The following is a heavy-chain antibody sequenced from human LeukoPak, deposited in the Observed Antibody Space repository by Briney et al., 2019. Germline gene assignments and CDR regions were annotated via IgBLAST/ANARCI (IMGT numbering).Heavy chain of an antibody. D-gene: IGHD6-13*01. Sequence: SETLSLTCTVSGGSISSYYWSWIRQPPGKGLEWIGYIYYSGSTNYNPSLKSRVTISVDTSKNQFFLKLSSVTAADTAVYYCARTSGIAADFDYWGQGTLVTVSS. J-gene: IGHJ4*02. CDR3: ARTSGIAADFDY. V-gene: IGHV4-59*01. CDR2: IYYSGST. CDR1: GGSISSYY.